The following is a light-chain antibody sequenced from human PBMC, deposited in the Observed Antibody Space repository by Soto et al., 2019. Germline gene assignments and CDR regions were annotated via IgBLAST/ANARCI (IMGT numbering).Light chain of an antibody. V-gene: IGKV3-20*01. J-gene: IGKJ1*01. CDR3: QQYGGSHRT. CDR2: GAS. CDR1: RRVRTSS. Sequence: ELGLTRSPGTLLFLPGKKPPPPSGAGRRVRTSSLAWYQQKPGQAPRLLIYGASSRATGIPDRFSGSGSGTDFTLTISRLEPEDFAVYYCQQYGGSHRTFGQGTKVESK.